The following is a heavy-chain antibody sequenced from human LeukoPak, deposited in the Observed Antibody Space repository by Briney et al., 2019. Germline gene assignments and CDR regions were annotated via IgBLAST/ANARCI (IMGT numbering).Heavy chain of an antibody. V-gene: IGHV3-7*01. CDR1: GFTFSSYA. CDR3: ARDSSDYDYDSSGYFVEYFQH. Sequence: PGGSLSLSCAASGFTFSSYAMTWARQAPGKGLEWVANIKQDGSEKYYVDSVKGRFTISRDNAKNSLYLQMNSLRAEDTAVYYCARDSSDYDYDSSGYFVEYFQHWGQGTLVTVSS. D-gene: IGHD3-22*01. J-gene: IGHJ1*01. CDR2: IKQDGSEK.